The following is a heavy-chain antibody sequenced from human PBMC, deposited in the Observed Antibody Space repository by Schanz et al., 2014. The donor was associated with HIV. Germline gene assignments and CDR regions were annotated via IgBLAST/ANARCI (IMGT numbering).Heavy chain of an antibody. V-gene: IGHV3-9*01. J-gene: IGHJ4*02. D-gene: IGHD3-10*01. CDR3: ARDGSLNRGFDY. CDR1: GFTFDDFA. CDR2: ISWNSGII. Sequence: EVQLVESGGGLVQPGRSLRLSCAASGFTFDDFAMHWVRQAPGKGLEWVSSISWNSGIIGYADSVKGRFAISRDNAKNSLFLQMNSLRAEDTAVYYCARDGSLNRGFDYWGQGTLVTVSS.